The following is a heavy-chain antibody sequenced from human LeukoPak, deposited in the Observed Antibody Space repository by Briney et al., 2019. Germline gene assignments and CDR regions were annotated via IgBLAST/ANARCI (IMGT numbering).Heavy chain of an antibody. V-gene: IGHV4-61*02. CDR2: IDISGST. D-gene: IGHD1-7*01. Sequence: SETLSLTCTVSSGSISSGRYYWSWIRQPAGKRLEWIGRIDISGSTYYNPSLKSRVTISVDTSKNQFSLKLNSVTAADTAVYYCARGKLELTILDYWGQGTLVTVSS. J-gene: IGHJ4*02. CDR1: SGSISSGRYY. CDR3: ARGKLELTILDY.